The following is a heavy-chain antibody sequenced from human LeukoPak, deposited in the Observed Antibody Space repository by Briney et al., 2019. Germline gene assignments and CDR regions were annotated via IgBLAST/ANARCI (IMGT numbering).Heavy chain of an antibody. Sequence: SVKVSCKASGGTFSSYAISWVRQAPGQGLEWMGGIIPIFGTANYAQKFQGRVTITADESTSTAYMELSSLRSDDTAVYYCARIVVVTATSNNWFDRWGQGTLVTVSS. CDR1: GGTFSSYA. CDR3: ARIVVVTATSNNWFDR. D-gene: IGHD2-21*02. CDR2: IIPIFGTA. J-gene: IGHJ5*02. V-gene: IGHV1-69*13.